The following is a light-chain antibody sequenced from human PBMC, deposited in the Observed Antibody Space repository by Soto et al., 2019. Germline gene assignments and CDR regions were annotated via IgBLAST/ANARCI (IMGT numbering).Light chain of an antibody. J-gene: IGLJ1*01. V-gene: IGLV1-47*01. CDR2: RNN. CDR1: SSNIGSNY. CDR3: AAWDDSLSALYV. Sequence: HSVLTQPPSASGTPGQRVTISCSGSSSNIGSNYVYWYQQLPGTAPKLLIYRNNQRPSGVPDRFSGSKSGTSASLAISGLRSEDEADYYCAAWDDSLSALYVFGTGTKLTVL.